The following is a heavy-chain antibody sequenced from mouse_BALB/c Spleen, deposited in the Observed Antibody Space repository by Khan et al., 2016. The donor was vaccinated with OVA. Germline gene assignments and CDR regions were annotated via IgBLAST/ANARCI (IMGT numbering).Heavy chain of an antibody. J-gene: IGHJ4*01. CDR3: ARVYDPDYAMDY. CDR2: VWTDGST. V-gene: IGHV2-9*02. Sequence: QVQLQQSGPGLVAPSQSLSITCTVSGFSLTNYGVNWVRQPPGKGLEWLGVVWTDGSTNYNSALRSRLSIYKDNSKSQVFLKMNSLQIDDTAMYFCARVYDPDYAMDYWGQGTSVTVSS. CDR1: GFSLTNYG. D-gene: IGHD2-3*01.